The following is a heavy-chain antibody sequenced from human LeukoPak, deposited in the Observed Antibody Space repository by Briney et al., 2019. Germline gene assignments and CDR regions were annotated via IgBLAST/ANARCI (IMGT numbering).Heavy chain of an antibody. D-gene: IGHD6-6*01. J-gene: IGHJ4*02. Sequence: SETLSLTCTVSGGSFISSSYYWGWVRQPPGKGLEWIGSIYYSGSTNYNPSLKSRVTISVDTSKNQFSLNLTSVTAADTAVYYCARAMSIAARLQTIFDYWGQGTLVTVSS. CDR3: ARAMSIAARLQTIFDY. CDR2: IYYSGST. V-gene: IGHV4-39*07. CDR1: GGSFISSSYY.